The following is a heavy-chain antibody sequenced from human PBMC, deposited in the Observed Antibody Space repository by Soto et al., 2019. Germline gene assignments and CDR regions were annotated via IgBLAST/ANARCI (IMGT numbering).Heavy chain of an antibody. Sequence: SETLSLTCTVSGGSISSYYWSWIRQPPGKGLEWIGYIYYSGSTNYNPSLKSRVTISVDTSKNQFSLKLSSVTAADTAVYYCARVDLNIAEAGNNWFDPWGQGTLVTVSS. D-gene: IGHD6-13*01. CDR1: GGSISSYY. V-gene: IGHV4-59*01. J-gene: IGHJ5*02. CDR3: ARVDLNIAEAGNNWFDP. CDR2: IYYSGST.